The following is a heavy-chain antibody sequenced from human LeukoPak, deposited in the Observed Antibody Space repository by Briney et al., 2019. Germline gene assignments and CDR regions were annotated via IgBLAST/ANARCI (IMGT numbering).Heavy chain of an antibody. V-gene: IGHV5-51*01. Sequence: GESLKISFKSSGYTFSAYWIGWVRQMPGKGLEWMGIIYPGDSDTRYSPSFQGQVTISADKSISTAYLQWSSLKASDTAMYYCARHFDGTGFDSWGQGTLVTVSS. CDR1: GYTFSAYW. D-gene: IGHD6-13*01. CDR3: ARHFDGTGFDS. J-gene: IGHJ4*02. CDR2: IYPGDSDT.